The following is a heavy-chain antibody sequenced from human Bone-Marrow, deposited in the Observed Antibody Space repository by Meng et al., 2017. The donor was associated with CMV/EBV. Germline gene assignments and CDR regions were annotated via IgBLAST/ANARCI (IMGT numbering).Heavy chain of an antibody. Sequence: ASVKVSCKASGYTFTCYYMHWVRQAPGQGLEWMGWINPNSGGTNYAQKFQGRVTMTRDTSISTAYMELSRLRSEDTAVYYCARGAVCSSTSCYLGGVSVFYYYYGMDVWGQGTTVTVSS. V-gene: IGHV1-2*02. D-gene: IGHD2-2*01. J-gene: IGHJ6*02. CDR2: INPNSGGT. CDR1: GYTFTCYY. CDR3: ARGAVCSSTSCYLGGVSVFYYYYGMDV.